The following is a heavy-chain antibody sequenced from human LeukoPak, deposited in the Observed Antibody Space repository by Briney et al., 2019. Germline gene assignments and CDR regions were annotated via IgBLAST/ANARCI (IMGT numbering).Heavy chain of an antibody. CDR1: GFTFDDYA. Sequence: PGRSLRLSCAASGFTFDDYAMHWVRQAPGKGLEWVSGISWNSGSIGYADSVKGRFTISRDNAKNSLYLQMNSLRAEDTALYYCALQRRYSGYDRVGYYFDYWGQGTLVTVSS. V-gene: IGHV3-9*01. D-gene: IGHD5-12*01. CDR2: ISWNSGSI. CDR3: ALQRRYSGYDRVGYYFDY. J-gene: IGHJ4*02.